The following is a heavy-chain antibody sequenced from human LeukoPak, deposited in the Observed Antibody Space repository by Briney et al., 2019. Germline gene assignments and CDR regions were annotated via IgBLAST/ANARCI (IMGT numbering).Heavy chain of an antibody. J-gene: IGHJ5*02. Sequence: KASETLSLTCTVSGDSISSSIYYWGWIRQSPGKGLEWIGSLFYRGNAYYNPSLKSRVTISVDTSKNQFSLKLSSVTAADTAVYYCARQLVWFGELLYPYNWFDPWGQGTLVTVSP. V-gene: IGHV4-39*01. CDR2: LFYRGNA. CDR3: ARQLVWFGELLYPYNWFDP. CDR1: GDSISSSIYY. D-gene: IGHD3-10*01.